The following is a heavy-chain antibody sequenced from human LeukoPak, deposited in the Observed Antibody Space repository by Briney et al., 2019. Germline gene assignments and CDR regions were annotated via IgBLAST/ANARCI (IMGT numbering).Heavy chain of an antibody. CDR1: GGTFSSYA. CDR3: ASMVVAATKRAGYFDY. D-gene: IGHD2-15*01. CDR2: IIPIFGTA. Sequence: SVKVSCKASGGTFSSYAISWVRQAPGQGLEWMGGIIPIFGTANYAQKFQGRVTITTDESTSTAYMELSSLRSEDPAVYYCASMVVAATKRAGYFDYWGQGTLVTVSS. V-gene: IGHV1-69*05. J-gene: IGHJ4*02.